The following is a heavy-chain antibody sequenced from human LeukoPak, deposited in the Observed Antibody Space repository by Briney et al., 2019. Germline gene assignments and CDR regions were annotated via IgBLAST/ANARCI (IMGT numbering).Heavy chain of an antibody. CDR3: ARDFFHSSESRPFDY. J-gene: IGHJ4*02. CDR1: GFAFGAYT. V-gene: IGHV3-21*06. CDR2: IFSRSESI. Sequence: GGSLRLSCAASGFAFGAYTINWVRQAPGKGLEWVSCIFSRSESILYADSVKGRFTISRDNAKNLLYLQMDSLRVEDTAVYYCARDFFHSSESRPFDYWGQGTLVTVSS. D-gene: IGHD3-22*01.